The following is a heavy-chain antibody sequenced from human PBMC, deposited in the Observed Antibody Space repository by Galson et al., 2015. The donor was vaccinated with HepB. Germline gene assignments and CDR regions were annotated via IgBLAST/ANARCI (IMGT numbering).Heavy chain of an antibody. D-gene: IGHD1-7*01. V-gene: IGHV5-51*01. CDR3: ARQTSPTFIAGTGTGAFDI. CDR2: VYPGDSDT. J-gene: IGHJ3*02. Sequence: QSGAEVKKPGESLEISCKGSEFSFTSYWIGWVRQMPGKGLEWTGIVYPGDSDTRYSPSFQGLVTISADKSIRTAYLPWSSLKASDTAMYYCARQTSPTFIAGTGTGAFDIWGQGTMVTVSS. CDR1: EFSFTSYW.